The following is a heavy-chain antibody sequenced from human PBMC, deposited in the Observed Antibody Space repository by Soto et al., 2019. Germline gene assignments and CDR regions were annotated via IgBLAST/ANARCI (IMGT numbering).Heavy chain of an antibody. Sequence: QITLKESGPTLVKPTQTLTLTCTFSGFSLSTSGVGVGWIRQPPGKALEWLALIYWDDDKSYSSSLKSRLTINKDTSNNQLVPTTTTMDPVDTATYYCAHRPSYCSGGSCYSGFAYWGQGTLVTVSS. J-gene: IGHJ4*02. D-gene: IGHD2-15*01. V-gene: IGHV2-5*02. CDR1: GFSLSTSGVG. CDR3: AHRPSYCSGGSCYSGFAY. CDR2: IYWDDDK.